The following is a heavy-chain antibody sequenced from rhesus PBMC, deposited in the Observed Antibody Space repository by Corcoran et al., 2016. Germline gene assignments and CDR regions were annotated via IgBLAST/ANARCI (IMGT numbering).Heavy chain of an antibody. Sequence: QVTLKESGPALVKPTQTLPLTCTFPGFSISTNGMGVGWIRQPPGKALEWLALIYWDDDKYYSTSLKSRLNISKDTSKNQVVCTMTNMDPVDTATYFCARRPHYGNFDYWGQGVLVIVSS. CDR3: ARRPHYGNFDY. CDR1: GFSISTNGMG. CDR2: IYWDDDK. V-gene: IGHV2-174*01. J-gene: IGHJ4*01. D-gene: IGHD4-29*01.